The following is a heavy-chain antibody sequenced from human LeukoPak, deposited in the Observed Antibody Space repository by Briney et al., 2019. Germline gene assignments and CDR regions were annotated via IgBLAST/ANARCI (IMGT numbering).Heavy chain of an antibody. V-gene: IGHV3-74*01. J-gene: IGHJ4*02. CDR2: IDSDGSST. CDR3: ARDRVSSGWYYPFDY. Sequence: PGGSLRLSCAASGFTFKNYWMHWVRQAPGKGLVWVSRIDSDGSSTNYADSVKGRFTISRDNAKNSLYLQMNSLRAEDTAVYYCARDRVSSGWYYPFDYWGQGTLVTVSS. D-gene: IGHD6-19*01. CDR1: GFTFKNYW.